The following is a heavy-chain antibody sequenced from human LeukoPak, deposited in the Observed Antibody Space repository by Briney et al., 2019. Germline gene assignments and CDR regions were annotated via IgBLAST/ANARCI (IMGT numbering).Heavy chain of an antibody. CDR3: ASGRYYYDSSGYLIPDAFDI. D-gene: IGHD3-22*01. J-gene: IGHJ3*02. CDR2: IYHSGST. CDR1: GYSISSGYY. V-gene: IGHV4-38-2*02. Sequence: SETLSLTCTVSGYSISSGYYWGWIRQPPGKGLEWIGSIYHSGSTYYNPSLKSRVTISVDTSKNQFSLKLSSVTAADTAVYYCASGRYYYDSSGYLIPDAFDIWGQGTMVTVSS.